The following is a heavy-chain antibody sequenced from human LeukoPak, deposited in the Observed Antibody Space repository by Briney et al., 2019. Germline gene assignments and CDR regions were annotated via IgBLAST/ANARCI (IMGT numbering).Heavy chain of an antibody. CDR2: ISFSGNYI. CDR1: GFIFNSYE. J-gene: IGHJ4*02. CDR3: ARDQGYYDILTGYSAEFDY. D-gene: IGHD3-9*01. Sequence: HPGGSLRLSCGASGFIFNSYEMNWVRQAPGKGLEWVAFISFSGNYIYYADCVKGRFTISRDNGKNYLYLQMNSLRAEDTAVYYCARDQGYYDILTGYSAEFDYWGQGTLVTVSS. V-gene: IGHV3-48*03.